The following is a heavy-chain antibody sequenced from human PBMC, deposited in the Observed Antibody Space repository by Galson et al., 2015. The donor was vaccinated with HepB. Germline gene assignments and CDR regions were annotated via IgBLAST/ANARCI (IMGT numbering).Heavy chain of an antibody. D-gene: IGHD3-22*01. Sequence: SLRLSCAASGFIFSGSALHWVRQASGKGLEWVGRIRSKANTYATDCAASVKGRFTISRDDSKNTAYLQMNSLKTEDTAVYYCTTYSDYYRSSSYSDWGRGTLVTVSS. J-gene: IGHJ4*02. V-gene: IGHV3-73*01. CDR2: IRSKANTYAT. CDR3: TTYSDYYRSSSYSD. CDR1: GFIFSGSA.